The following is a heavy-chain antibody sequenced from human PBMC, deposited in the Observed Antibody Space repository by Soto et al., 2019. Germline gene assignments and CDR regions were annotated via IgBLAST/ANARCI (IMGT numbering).Heavy chain of an antibody. CDR3: ARGDATKIVVTTYYGMDV. CDR1: GGSLSNYG. V-gene: IGHV1-69*12. CDR2: IIPVFGTA. J-gene: IGHJ6*02. Sequence: QVQLVQSGAEVKKPGSSVKVSCQASGGSLSNYGISWVRQAPGQGLEWMGGIIPVFGTANYAQKFQGRVTITADESKSIVYMDVTSLRSEDTAVYYCARGDATKIVVTTYYGMDVWGQGTTVTVSS. D-gene: IGHD4-17*01.